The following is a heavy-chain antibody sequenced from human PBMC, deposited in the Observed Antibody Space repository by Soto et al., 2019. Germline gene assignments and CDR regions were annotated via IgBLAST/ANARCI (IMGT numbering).Heavy chain of an antibody. Sequence: QVTLKESGPVLVRPTETLTLTCTVSRFSLNNARVGVSWIRQPPGKALEWLAHILSNDGKSYSTSLKTRLSISKDTSKSQVVLTMTNMDPVDTATYYCARMLAVNYYYYYMDVWGKGTTVTVSS. V-gene: IGHV2-26*01. CDR1: RFSLNNARVG. D-gene: IGHD3-10*01. CDR2: ILSNDGK. J-gene: IGHJ6*03. CDR3: ARMLAVNYYYYYMDV.